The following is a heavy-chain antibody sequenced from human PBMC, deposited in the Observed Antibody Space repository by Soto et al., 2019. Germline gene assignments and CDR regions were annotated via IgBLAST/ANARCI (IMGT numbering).Heavy chain of an antibody. CDR2: VSAGGDMT. Sequence: DVQLLESGGHLVQPGGSLRLSCAASGFTFSSYAMSWVRQAPGKGLEWVSSVSAGGDMTYYSDSVKGRFTISRDNSNNALILQMISMRIEDTALYYCARGHCGGSGSPASYCYSGLEVWGQGATVIVS. CDR3: ARGHCGGSGSPASYCYSGLEV. CDR1: GFTFSSYA. V-gene: IGHV3-23*01. D-gene: IGHD2-21*01. J-gene: IGHJ6*02.